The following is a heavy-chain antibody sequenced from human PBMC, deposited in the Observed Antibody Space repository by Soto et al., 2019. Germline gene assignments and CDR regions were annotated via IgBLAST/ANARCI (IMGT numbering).Heavy chain of an antibody. CDR3: AIDNNGDAFDY. CDR1: SGSISSRNW. Sequence: PSETLSLTCTVSSGSISSRNWWSWVRQPPGKGLEYIGEIYHSGTINYNPSLKSRVTISVDKSKNQFSLNLSSVTAADTAVYYCAIDNNGDAFDYWGQGTLVTVS. D-gene: IGHD4-17*01. CDR2: IYHSGTI. J-gene: IGHJ4*02. V-gene: IGHV4-4*02.